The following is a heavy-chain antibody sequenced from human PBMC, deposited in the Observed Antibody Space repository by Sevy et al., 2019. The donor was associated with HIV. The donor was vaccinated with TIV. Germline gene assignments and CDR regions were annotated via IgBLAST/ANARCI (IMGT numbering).Heavy chain of an antibody. CDR1: GYTFSSYA. V-gene: IGHV3-21*01. J-gene: IGHJ4*02. CDR2: INAISSNI. D-gene: IGHD2-15*01. Sequence: GGSLRLSCAASGYTFSSYAMNWVRQAPGKGLEWVSSINAISSNIYYADSVKGRFTISRDNAENSLYLQMNSVRAEDTAVYFCARDLFSGGNAVYGYWGQGTLVTVSS. CDR3: ARDLFSGGNAVYGY.